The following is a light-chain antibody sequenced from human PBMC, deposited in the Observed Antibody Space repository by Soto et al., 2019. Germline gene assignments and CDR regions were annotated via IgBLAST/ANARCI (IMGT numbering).Light chain of an antibody. CDR1: QSIRRY. CDR3: QQTSTVPLS. J-gene: IGKJ4*01. Sequence: DIPMTQSPSSLSASVGDRVTITCRASQSIRRYLNWYQQKQGKAPKLLIYAASTLHSGVPSRFSGSASGADFTLTISSLQPEDFATYYCQQTSTVPLSFGGGTKV. V-gene: IGKV1-39*01. CDR2: AAS.